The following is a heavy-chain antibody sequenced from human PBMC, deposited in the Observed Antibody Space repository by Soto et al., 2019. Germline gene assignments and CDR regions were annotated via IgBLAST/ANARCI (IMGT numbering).Heavy chain of an antibody. Sequence: SETLSLTCAVSSGSISSGGYSWSWIRQPPGKGPEWIGNVYHSGNTYYNPSLKSRVTLSVDRSRNQFSLRLTSVTAADTAVYYCARVNQDYDVLTASLYYFDYWGQGTLVTVSS. V-gene: IGHV4-30-2*01. CDR1: SGSISSGGYS. CDR2: VYHSGNT. J-gene: IGHJ4*02. CDR3: ARVNQDYDVLTASLYYFDY. D-gene: IGHD3-9*01.